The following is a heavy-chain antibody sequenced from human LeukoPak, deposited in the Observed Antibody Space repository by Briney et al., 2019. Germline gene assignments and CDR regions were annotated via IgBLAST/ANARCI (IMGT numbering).Heavy chain of an antibody. CDR3: AKDLPGPIVVVAASNY. Sequence: GGSLRLSCAASEFSVGSNYMTWVRQAPGKGLEWVSLIYSGGSTYYADSVKGRFTISRDNSKNTLYLQMNSLRAEDTAVFYCAKDLPGPIVVVAASNYWGQGTLVTVSS. J-gene: IGHJ4*02. CDR1: EFSVGSNY. CDR2: IYSGGST. D-gene: IGHD2-15*01. V-gene: IGHV3-66*01.